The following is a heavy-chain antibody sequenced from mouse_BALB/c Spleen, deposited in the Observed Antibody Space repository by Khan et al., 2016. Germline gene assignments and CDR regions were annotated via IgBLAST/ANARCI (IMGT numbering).Heavy chain of an antibody. CDR1: GYTFSSYW. Sequence: QVQLQQSGAELMKPGASVKISCKATGYTFSSYWIEWVKQRPGHGLEWIGEILPGSGSTNYNDKFKGKATFTADTSSNTAYMQLSSLTSEDSAVYYCASGGGYYRYDVAYWGQGTLVTVSA. V-gene: IGHV1-9*01. D-gene: IGHD2-14*01. CDR2: ILPGSGST. J-gene: IGHJ3*01. CDR3: ASGGGYYRYDVAY.